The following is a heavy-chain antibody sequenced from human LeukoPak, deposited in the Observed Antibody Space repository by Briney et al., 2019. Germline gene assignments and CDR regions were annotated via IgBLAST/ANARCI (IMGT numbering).Heavy chain of an antibody. CDR2: ISSSSYI. Sequence: PGGSLRLSCAASGFTFSSYSMNWVRQAPGKGLEWVSSISSSSYIYYADSVKGRFTTSRDNAKNSLYLQMNSLRAEDTAVYYCARDRDTAMVHLYYYYGMDVWGQGTTVTVSS. CDR3: ARDRDTAMVHLYYYYGMDV. D-gene: IGHD5-18*01. V-gene: IGHV3-21*01. J-gene: IGHJ6*02. CDR1: GFTFSSYS.